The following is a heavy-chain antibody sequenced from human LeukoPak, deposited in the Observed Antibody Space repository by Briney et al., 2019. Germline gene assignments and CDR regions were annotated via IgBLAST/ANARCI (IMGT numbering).Heavy chain of an antibody. CDR3: ARGDYYYYMDV. J-gene: IGHJ6*03. Sequence: GGSLRLSCAASGFTFSSYEINWIRQAPGKGLEWVSVIYSGGSTYYADSVKGRFTISRDNSKNTLYLQMNSLRGEDTAVYYCARGDYYYYMDVWGKGTTVTISS. CDR2: IYSGGST. CDR1: GFTFSSYE. V-gene: IGHV3-66*01.